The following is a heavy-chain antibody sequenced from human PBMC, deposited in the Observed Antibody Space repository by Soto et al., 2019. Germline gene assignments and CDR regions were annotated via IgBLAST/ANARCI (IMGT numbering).Heavy chain of an antibody. D-gene: IGHD2-15*01. Sequence: PGGSLRLSCAASGFTFSSYSMNWVRQAPGKGLEWVSYISSSSSTIYYADSVKGRFTISRENSKNTLYLQMNSLRAEDAAVYYCAKDLVGSNADYYDYWGQGTLVTVSS. CDR3: AKDLVGSNADYYDY. CDR1: GFTFSSYS. V-gene: IGHV3-48*01. CDR2: ISSSSSTI. J-gene: IGHJ4*02.